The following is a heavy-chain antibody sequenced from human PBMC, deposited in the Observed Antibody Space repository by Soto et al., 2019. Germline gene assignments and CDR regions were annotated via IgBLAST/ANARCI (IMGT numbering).Heavy chain of an antibody. CDR2: IIPIFGTA. V-gene: IGHV1-69*12. J-gene: IGHJ6*02. CDR3: ARGGGYCSGGSCYSGGYYYGMDV. D-gene: IGHD2-15*01. CDR1: GGTFSSYA. Sequence: QVQLVQSGAEVKKPGSSVKVSCKASGGTFSSYAISWVRQAPGQGLEWMGGIIPIFGTANYAQKFQGRVTITAEEPTSTAYMELSSLRSEDTAVYYCARGGGYCSGGSCYSGGYYYGMDVWGQGTTVTVSS.